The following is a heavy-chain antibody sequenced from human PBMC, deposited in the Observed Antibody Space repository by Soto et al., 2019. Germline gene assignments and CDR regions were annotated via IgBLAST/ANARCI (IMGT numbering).Heavy chain of an antibody. CDR2: IYYSGST. Sequence: PSETLSLTCTVSGGSISSGGYYWSWIRQHPGKGLEWIGYIYYSGSTYYNPSLKSRVTISVDTSKNQFSLKLSSVTAADTAVYYCARFSGPANWFDPWGQGTQVTVSS. V-gene: IGHV4-31*03. D-gene: IGHD2-15*01. J-gene: IGHJ5*02. CDR3: ARFSGPANWFDP. CDR1: GGSISSGGYY.